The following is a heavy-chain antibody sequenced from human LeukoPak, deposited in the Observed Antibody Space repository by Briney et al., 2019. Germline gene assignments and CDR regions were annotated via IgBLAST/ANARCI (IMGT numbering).Heavy chain of an antibody. D-gene: IGHD5-18*01. V-gene: IGHV3-7*03. CDR1: GFTFSNYW. CDR2: IKQDGSEK. Sequence: GGSLRLSCAASGFTFSNYWMTWVRQAPGTGLEWVANIKQDGSEKYYVDSVKGRFTISRDNAKNSLYLQMNSLRAEDTAVYYCAIPIREYSYGYRDYWGQGTLVTVSS. J-gene: IGHJ4*02. CDR3: AIPIREYSYGYRDY.